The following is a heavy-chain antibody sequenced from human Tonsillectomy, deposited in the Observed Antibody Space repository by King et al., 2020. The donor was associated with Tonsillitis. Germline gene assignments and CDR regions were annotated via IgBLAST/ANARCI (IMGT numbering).Heavy chain of an antibody. D-gene: IGHD3-3*01. CDR3: ARDFSHLERYWWLDP. J-gene: IGHJ5*02. Sequence: QLVQSGAEVKKPGASVKVSCKASGYTFTSNYMHWVRQAPGQGLEWMGVINPSGTSATYAQKFQGRVTMTRDTSTTTDYMELSSLRSEDTAMYYCARDFSHLERYWWLDPWGQGTLVTVSS. CDR1: GYTFTSNY. V-gene: IGHV1-46*01. CDR2: INPSGTSA.